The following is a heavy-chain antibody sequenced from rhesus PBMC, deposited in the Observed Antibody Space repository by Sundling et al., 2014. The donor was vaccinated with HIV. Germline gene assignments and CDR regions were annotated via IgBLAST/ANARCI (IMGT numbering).Heavy chain of an antibody. CDR3: ARGGGRDDEYRSLRAERVRVRPYRTVPPTTVPTQTGPGPRVPVSPFPGGPSPSHRKGRPYPYRKATNDGPPSGRSSVRF. CDR2: FIPLFGIT. D-gene: IGHD1-44*01. V-gene: IGHV1-198*02. CDR1: GFTFSTYT. Sequence: QVQLVQSGAEVKRPGASVKLSCKASGFTFSTYTINWVRQAPGQGLEWMGIFIPLFGITNYAEKFQDRLTITAGTSTTTAYMELTNLTSEDTAVYYCARGGGRDDEYRSLRAERVRVRPYRTVPPTTVPTQTGPGPRVPVSPFPGGPSPSHRKGRPYPYRKATNDGPPSGRSSVRF. J-gene: IGHJ5-1*01.